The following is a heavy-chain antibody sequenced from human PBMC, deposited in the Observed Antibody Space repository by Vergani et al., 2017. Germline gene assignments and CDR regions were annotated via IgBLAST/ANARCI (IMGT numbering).Heavy chain of an antibody. J-gene: IGHJ3*02. Sequence: EVQLVESGGGLVKPGGSLRLSCAASGFPFSNAWMNWVRQAPGKGLEWVGRIKSKTDGGTTDYAAPVKGRFTISRDDSKNTLYLPMNSLKTEDTAVYYCTTQKHDYGVPTGAFDIWGQGTMVTVSS. CDR3: TTQKHDYGVPTGAFDI. CDR1: GFPFSNAW. V-gene: IGHV3-15*07. CDR2: IKSKTDGGTT. D-gene: IGHD4-17*01.